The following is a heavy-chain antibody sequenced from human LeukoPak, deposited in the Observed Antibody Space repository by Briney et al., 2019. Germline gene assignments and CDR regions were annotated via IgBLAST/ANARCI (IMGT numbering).Heavy chain of an antibody. J-gene: IGHJ3*02. V-gene: IGHV6-1*01. Sequence: SQTLSLTCAISGDSVSSNSAAWNWIRQSPSGGLEWLGRTYYRSKWYNDYAVSVKSRITINPDTSKNQFSLQLNSVTPEDTAVYYCTSNDILTGYDGFDIWGQGTMVTVSS. CDR3: TSNDILTGYDGFDI. CDR1: GDSVSSNSAA. CDR2: TYYRSKWYN. D-gene: IGHD3-9*01.